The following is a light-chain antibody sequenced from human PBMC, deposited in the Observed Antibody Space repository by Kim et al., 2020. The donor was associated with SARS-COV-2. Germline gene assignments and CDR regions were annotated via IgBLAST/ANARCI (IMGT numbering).Light chain of an antibody. CDR3: TSTTTDVPYEI. V-gene: IGLV2-18*02. J-gene: IGLJ2*01. Sequence: QSALTQPPSVSGSPGQSVTISCSGSNSDIGTHNRVSWYQQSPDTAPKLIIYEVSNRPLGVPDRFSGSKSGNTASLTISGLQAEDDADYYCTSTTTDVPYEIFGGGTQLTVL. CDR1: NSDIGTHNR. CDR2: EVS.